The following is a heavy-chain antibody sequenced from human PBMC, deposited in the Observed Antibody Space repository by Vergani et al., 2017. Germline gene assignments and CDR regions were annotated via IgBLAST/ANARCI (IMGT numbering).Heavy chain of an antibody. CDR1: GFSFDDYA. Sequence: EVKLVESGGGLVQPGRSLRPSCAASGFSFDDYAMHWVRQGPGKGLEWVSGISWDSGRIGYADSVKGRFTISRDNAKNSLYLQMNSLRSEDMALYYCAKDASGLPQYYGMNVWGQGTTVIVSS. J-gene: IGHJ6*02. D-gene: IGHD2-21*01. CDR2: ISWDSGRI. CDR3: AKDASGLPQYYGMNV. V-gene: IGHV3-9*03.